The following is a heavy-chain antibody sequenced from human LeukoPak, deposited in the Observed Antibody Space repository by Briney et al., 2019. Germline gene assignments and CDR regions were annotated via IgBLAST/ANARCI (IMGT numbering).Heavy chain of an antibody. Sequence: SETLSLTCTVSGGSITNYYWSWIRQTPGEGLEWIAYVYYSGSTNYNPSLNPSLKSRVTISVDTSKNHFSLRLSSVTAADTAVYFCSRGPPGYCSGSTTCNWRYMDVWGKGTTVTVSS. D-gene: IGHD2-15*01. J-gene: IGHJ6*03. CDR1: GGSITNYY. V-gene: IGHV4-59*01. CDR3: SRGPPGYCSGSTTCNWRYMDV. CDR2: VYYSGST.